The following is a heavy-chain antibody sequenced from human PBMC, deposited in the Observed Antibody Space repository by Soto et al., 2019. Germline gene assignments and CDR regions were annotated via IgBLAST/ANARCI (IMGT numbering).Heavy chain of an antibody. CDR1: GFTFSSYA. V-gene: IGHV3-23*01. CDR2: ISGSGGST. D-gene: IGHD5-12*01. CDR3: ARNGRDGYNYNWFDP. Sequence: PGGSLRLSCAASGFTFSSYAMSWVRQAPGKGLEWVSAISGSGGSTYYADSVKGRFTISRDNSKNTLYLQMSSLRAEDTAVYYCARNGRDGYNYNWFDPWGQGTLVTVSS. J-gene: IGHJ5*02.